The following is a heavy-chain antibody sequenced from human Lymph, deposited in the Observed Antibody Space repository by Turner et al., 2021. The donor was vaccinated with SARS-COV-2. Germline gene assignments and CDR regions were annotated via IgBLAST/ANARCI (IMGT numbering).Heavy chain of an antibody. D-gene: IGHD3-10*01. J-gene: IGHJ4*02. CDR3: AIDSSGSGTLDY. CDR2: ISYDGSNK. V-gene: IGHV3-30-3*01. Sequence: QVQLVESGGGVVQPGRSLRLSCAASGFTFNNYPTHWVRQAPGKGLEWVAVISYDGSNKYYADSVKGRFTISRDNSKNTLYLQMNSLRAEDTAVYYCAIDSSGSGTLDYWGQGTLVTVSS. CDR1: GFTFNNYP.